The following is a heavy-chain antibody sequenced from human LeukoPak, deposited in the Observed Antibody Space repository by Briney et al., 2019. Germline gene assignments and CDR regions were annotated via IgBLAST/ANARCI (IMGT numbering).Heavy chain of an antibody. V-gene: IGHV1-3*03. CDR3: ARGIWSSHSVGYYFDF. CDR1: GYTFTNYA. Sequence: ASVKVSCKASGYTFTNYAVNWVRQAPGRRLEWMGWINAGNGNTKYSQEFQGRVTIIRDTSANTVYMELSSLRSEDKAVYYCARGIWSSHSVGYYFDFWGQGTLVTVSS. J-gene: IGHJ4*02. CDR2: INAGNGNT. D-gene: IGHD5/OR15-5a*01.